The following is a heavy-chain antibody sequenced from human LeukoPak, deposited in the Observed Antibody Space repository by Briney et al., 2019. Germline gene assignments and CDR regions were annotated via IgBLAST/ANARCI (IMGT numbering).Heavy chain of an antibody. D-gene: IGHD2-2*01. J-gene: IGHJ4*02. CDR3: AIVPAAITDY. Sequence: GGTLRLSCAASGFTFSSYGMSWVRQAPGKGLEWVAVISYDGNNKYYADSVKGRFTISRDNSKNTLYLQMNSLRAEDTAVYYCAIVPAAITDYWGQGTLVTVSS. CDR1: GFTFSSYG. V-gene: IGHV3-30*03. CDR2: ISYDGNNK.